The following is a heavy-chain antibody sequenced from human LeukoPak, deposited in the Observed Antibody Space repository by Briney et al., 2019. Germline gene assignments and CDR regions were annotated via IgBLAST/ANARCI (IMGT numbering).Heavy chain of an antibody. CDR3: ARSRMVRGVIHY. Sequence: ASVEVSCKASGYTFTCYYMHWVRQAPGQGLDWMGWINPKSGGTNYAQKVQGRVTMTRDTSISTAYMELSRLRSDDTAVYYCARSRMVRGVIHYWGQGTLVTVSS. V-gene: IGHV1-2*02. CDR2: INPKSGGT. D-gene: IGHD3-10*01. J-gene: IGHJ4*02. CDR1: GYTFTCYY.